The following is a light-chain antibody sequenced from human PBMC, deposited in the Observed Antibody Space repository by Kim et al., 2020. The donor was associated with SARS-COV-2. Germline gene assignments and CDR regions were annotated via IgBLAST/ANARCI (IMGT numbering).Light chain of an antibody. J-gene: IGLJ2*01. CDR1: ALAKQF. CDR3: QSEDNSGTYVV. Sequence: PGQTARITCSGDALAKQFAFWYQQRPGKATDLVIYKDTERPSGIPERFSGSSSGTTVTLTISGVQAEDEADYYCQSEDNSGTYVVFRGGTQLTVL. CDR2: KDT. V-gene: IGLV3-25*03.